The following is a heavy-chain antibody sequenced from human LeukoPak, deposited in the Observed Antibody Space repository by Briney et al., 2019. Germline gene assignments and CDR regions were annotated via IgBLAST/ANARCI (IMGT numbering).Heavy chain of an antibody. CDR2: MNPNSGNT. Sequence: ASVKVSCKASGYTFTSYDINWVRQATGQGLEWMGWMNPNSGNTGYAQKFQGRVTMTEDTSTDTAYMELSSLRSEDTAVYYCATDASMVRGVIYYWGQGTLVTVSS. D-gene: IGHD3-10*01. CDR1: GYTFTSYD. CDR3: ATDASMVRGVIYY. V-gene: IGHV1-8*01. J-gene: IGHJ4*02.